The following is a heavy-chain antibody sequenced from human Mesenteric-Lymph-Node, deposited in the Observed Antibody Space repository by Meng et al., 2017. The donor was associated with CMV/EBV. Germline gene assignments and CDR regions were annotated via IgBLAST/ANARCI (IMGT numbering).Heavy chain of an antibody. Sequence: GESLKISCAASGFTFSSYNMNWVRQAPGKGLEWVSHISSSGSTIYYADSVKGRFTISRDNAKNSLYLQMNSLRAEDMALYYCAKGSSSTLYNEFNYWGQGTLVTVSS. D-gene: IGHD6-6*01. CDR2: ISSSGSTI. CDR1: GFTFSSYN. CDR3: AKGSSSTLYNEFNY. J-gene: IGHJ4*02. V-gene: IGHV3-48*04.